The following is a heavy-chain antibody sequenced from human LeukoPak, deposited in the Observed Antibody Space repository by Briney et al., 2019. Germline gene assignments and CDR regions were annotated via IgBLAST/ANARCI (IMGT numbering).Heavy chain of an antibody. CDR2: INWNGVST. V-gene: IGHV3-20*04. CDR3: ARDKALVAGAFDI. D-gene: IGHD2-15*01. Sequence: LGGSLRLSCAASGFTFDNYGMNWVRQAPGKGLEWVSAINWNGVSTNYADSVKGRFTISRDNAKNSLYLQMSSLRAEDTALYYCARDKALVAGAFDIWGQGTMVTVSS. J-gene: IGHJ3*02. CDR1: GFTFDNYG.